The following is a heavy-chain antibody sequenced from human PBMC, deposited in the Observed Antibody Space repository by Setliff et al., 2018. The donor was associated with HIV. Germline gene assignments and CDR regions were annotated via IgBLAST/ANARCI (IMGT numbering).Heavy chain of an antibody. CDR3: ARDKSDIVGEVWLDP. V-gene: IGHV1-8*01. J-gene: IGHJ5*02. D-gene: IGHD2-21*01. CDR1: GYTFTNYD. CDR2: MSPKSGYT. Sequence: GASVKVSCKASGYTFTNYDINWVRQAPGHGLEWVGWMSPKSGYTDYAQKFQGRVTMTRNTSINTVYMELSSLKSEDTAVYYCARDKSDIVGEVWLDPWGQGTLVTVS.